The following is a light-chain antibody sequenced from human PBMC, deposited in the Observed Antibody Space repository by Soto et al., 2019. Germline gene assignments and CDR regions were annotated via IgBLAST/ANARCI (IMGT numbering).Light chain of an antibody. CDR1: RTDFGGYNY. Sequence: QSVLTQPRSVSGSPGQSVTISCTETRTDFGGYNYVSWYQQHPGKVPKLMLYDVSKRPSGVPYRFSGSKSGNTASLTISGLQAEDEADYYCCSYAGRDTLYVFGSGTKVTVL. J-gene: IGLJ1*01. V-gene: IGLV2-11*01. CDR2: DVS. CDR3: CSYAGRDTLYV.